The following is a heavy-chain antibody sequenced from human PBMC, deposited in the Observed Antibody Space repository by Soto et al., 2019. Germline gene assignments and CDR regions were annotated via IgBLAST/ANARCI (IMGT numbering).Heavy chain of an antibody. CDR3: ATGGGVGVAGSAAFDM. D-gene: IGHD3-3*01. Sequence: QLHLVQSGAVVKKPGASVTVSCSASGYPVTAYYMHWVRQAPGRGLEWMGGINPATGAAKYTQTFQGRVTMARDTSTGTVFMELSRLTSADTAVFYCATGGGVGVAGSAAFDMWGQGTLVTVSS. CDR2: INPATGAA. J-gene: IGHJ3*02. V-gene: IGHV1-2*02. CDR1: GYPVTAYY.